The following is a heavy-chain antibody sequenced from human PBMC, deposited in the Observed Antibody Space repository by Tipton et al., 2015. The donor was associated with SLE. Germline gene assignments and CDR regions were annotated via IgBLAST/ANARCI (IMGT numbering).Heavy chain of an antibody. Sequence: GSLRLSCAASGFTFSDYYMSWIRQAPGKGLEWVSYISSSSSTIYYADSVKGRFTISGDNAKNSLYLQMNSLRAEDTAVYYCATWELADAFDIWGQGTMVTVSS. J-gene: IGHJ3*02. CDR1: GFTFSDYY. V-gene: IGHV3-11*04. CDR3: ATWELADAFDI. CDR2: ISSSSSTI. D-gene: IGHD1-26*01.